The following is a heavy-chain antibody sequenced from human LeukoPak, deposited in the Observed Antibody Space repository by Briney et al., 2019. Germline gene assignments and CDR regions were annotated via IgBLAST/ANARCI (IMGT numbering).Heavy chain of an antibody. D-gene: IGHD6-19*01. Sequence: GESLKISCKGSGYSFTSYWIGWGLQMPGKGLEGMVVIYPGGSDTSYSPSFQGQVTISADKSISTAYLQWSSLKASDTAMYYCARRGSGWYGGYNWFDPWGQGTLVTVSS. CDR3: ARRGSGWYGGYNWFDP. CDR1: GYSFTSYW. V-gene: IGHV5-51*01. J-gene: IGHJ5*02. CDR2: IYPGGSDT.